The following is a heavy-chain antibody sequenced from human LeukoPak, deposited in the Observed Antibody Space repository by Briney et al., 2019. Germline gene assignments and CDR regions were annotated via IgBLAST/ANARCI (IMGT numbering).Heavy chain of an antibody. CDR2: INHSGST. Sequence: SETLSLTCGVYGASFSSYYWSCIRQPPGKGLEWIGEINHSGSTNYNPSLKSRVTISVDTSKKQFSLNLSSVTAADTAVYYCAREKACSGGSCYIDYWGQGTLVTVSS. CDR3: AREKACSGGSCYIDY. J-gene: IGHJ4*02. CDR1: GASFSSYY. V-gene: IGHV4-34*01. D-gene: IGHD2-15*01.